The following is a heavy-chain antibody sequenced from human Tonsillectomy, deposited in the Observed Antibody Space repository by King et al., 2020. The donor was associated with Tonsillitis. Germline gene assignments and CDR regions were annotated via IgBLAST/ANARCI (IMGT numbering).Heavy chain of an antibody. D-gene: IGHD1-1*01. CDR2: ITSSSSYR. CDR1: GFTFSSYN. J-gene: IGHJ6*03. CDR3: ASGPGTASNSYDMDV. Sequence: VQLVESGGGLVKPGGSLRLSCAASGFTFSSYNMNWVRQAPGKGLEWVSSITSSSSYRHYADSVKGRFTIPRDNAKNSLFLQMSSLRAEDTAVYYCASGPGTASNSYDMDVWGKGTTVTVSS. V-gene: IGHV3-21*01.